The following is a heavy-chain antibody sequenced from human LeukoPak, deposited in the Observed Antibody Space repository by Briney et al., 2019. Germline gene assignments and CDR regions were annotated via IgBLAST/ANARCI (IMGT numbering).Heavy chain of an antibody. J-gene: IGHJ4*02. CDR3: ARNQRRLDY. CDR2: IKQDGSEK. Sequence: PGGSPRLSCAASGFTFSNYWMTWVCQAPGKGLELVANIKQDGSEKYYVDSVKGRLTISRDNAKNSLYLQMNSLRAEDTAVYYCARNQRRLDYWGQGTLVTVSS. D-gene: IGHD1-14*01. CDR1: GFTFSNYW. V-gene: IGHV3-7*01.